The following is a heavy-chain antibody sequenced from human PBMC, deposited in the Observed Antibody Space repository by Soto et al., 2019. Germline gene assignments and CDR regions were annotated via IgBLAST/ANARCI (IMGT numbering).Heavy chain of an antibody. Sequence: GGSLRLSCAASGFTFDDYTMHWVRQAPGKGLEWVSLISWDGGSTYYADSVKGRFTISRDNSKNSLYLQMNSLRAEDTAVYYCARDRGRSSRGSTRFFDYWGQATPVTVSS. CDR2: ISWDGGST. CDR3: ARDRGRSSRGSTRFFDY. CDR1: GFTFDDYT. J-gene: IGHJ4*02. V-gene: IGHV3-43*01. D-gene: IGHD6-19*01.